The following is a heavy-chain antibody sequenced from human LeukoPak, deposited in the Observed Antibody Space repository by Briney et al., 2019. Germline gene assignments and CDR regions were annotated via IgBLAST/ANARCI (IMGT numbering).Heavy chain of an antibody. CDR1: GGSIRSSSYY. D-gene: IGHD3-10*01. Sequence: SETLSLTCSVSGGSIRSSSYYWGWIRQPPGKGLEWTGSIYYSGSTYYNPSLKSRITISVDTSKNQFSLKLSSVTAADTAVYFCARHSGGSGSDNAFDIWGQGTMVTVPS. CDR2: IYYSGST. V-gene: IGHV4-39*01. J-gene: IGHJ3*02. CDR3: ARHSGGSGSDNAFDI.